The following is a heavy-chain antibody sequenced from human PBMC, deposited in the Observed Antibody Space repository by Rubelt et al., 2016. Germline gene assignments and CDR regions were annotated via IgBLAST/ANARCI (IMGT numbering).Heavy chain of an antibody. CDR3: AGGITIFGVASGYFDY. D-gene: IGHD3-3*01. CDR2: IYYSGST. Sequence: QVQLQESGPGLVKPSETLSLTCTVSGGSISSYYWSWIRQPPGKGLEWIGYIYYSGSTNYNPSLKSRVTISVDTSKNQCSLKLSPVTAADTAVYYCAGGITIFGVASGYFDYWGQGTLVTVSS. V-gene: IGHV4-59*01. CDR1: GGSISSYY. J-gene: IGHJ4*02.